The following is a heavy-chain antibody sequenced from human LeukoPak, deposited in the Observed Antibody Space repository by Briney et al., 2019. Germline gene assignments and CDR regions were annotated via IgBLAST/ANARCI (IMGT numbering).Heavy chain of an antibody. D-gene: IGHD6-19*01. Sequence: GRSLRLSCAASGFTFSSYAMNWVRQAPGKGLEWVSYISSIGNTIYYADSVKGRFTISRDNAKNSLYLQMNSLRAEDTAVYYCARVQREYSSGWYFSAAFDIWGQGTMVTVSS. V-gene: IGHV3-48*03. J-gene: IGHJ3*02. CDR1: GFTFSSYA. CDR3: ARVQREYSSGWYFSAAFDI. CDR2: ISSIGNTI.